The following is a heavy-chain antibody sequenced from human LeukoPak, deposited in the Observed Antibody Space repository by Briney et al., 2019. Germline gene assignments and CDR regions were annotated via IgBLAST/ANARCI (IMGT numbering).Heavy chain of an antibody. CDR3: AKESSRGFNSYFDY. CDR1: GFTFSSYA. CDR2: ISGSGTNT. D-gene: IGHD5-12*01. J-gene: IGHJ4*02. Sequence: GGSLRLSCAASGFTFSSYAMSWVRQAPGKGLEWVSAISGSGTNTYYADSVKGRFTISRDNSKNTLYLQMNSLRAEDTAVYYCAKESSRGFNSYFDYWGQGTLVTVSS. V-gene: IGHV3-23*01.